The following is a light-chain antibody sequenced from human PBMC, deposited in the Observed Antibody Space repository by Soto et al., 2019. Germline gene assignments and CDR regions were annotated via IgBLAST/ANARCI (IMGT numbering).Light chain of an antibody. CDR2: DAS. Sequence: EIVLTQSPGTLSLSPGERATLSCRASQSVGNNYLAWYQQKPGQAPRFLIYDASSRATGIPDRFSGSGSGKGFPLTISRLEAEGFSVYYCQQDGSTPLTFGGGTKVEIK. CDR3: QQDGSTPLT. J-gene: IGKJ4*01. CDR1: QSVGNNY. V-gene: IGKV3-20*01.